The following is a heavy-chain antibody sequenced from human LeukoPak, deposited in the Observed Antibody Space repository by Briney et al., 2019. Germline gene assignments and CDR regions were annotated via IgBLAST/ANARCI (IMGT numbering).Heavy chain of an antibody. CDR1: GGSFSGYY. D-gene: IGHD6-6*01. CDR2: TNHSGST. CDR3: ARGLGHSTSDY. Sequence: KPSETLSLTCAVSGGSFSGYYWSWIRQPPGKGLEWIGETNHSGSTIYNPSLKSRVTISVDTSKNQFFLKLSSVTAADTAVYYCARGLGHSTSDYWGQGALVTVSS. V-gene: IGHV4-34*01. J-gene: IGHJ4*02.